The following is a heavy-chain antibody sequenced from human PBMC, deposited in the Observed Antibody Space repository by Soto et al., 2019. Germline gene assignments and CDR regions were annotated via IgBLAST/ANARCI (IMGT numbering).Heavy chain of an antibody. CDR2: ISSSSSYT. CDR3: ARGFSSSRYYFDD. V-gene: IGHV3-11*06. Sequence: GGSLRLSCAASGFTFSDYYMSWIRQAPGKGLEWVSYISSSSSYTNYADSVKGRFTISRDNAKNSLYLQMNSLRAEDTAVYYCARGFSSSRYYFDDWGQGTLVTVSS. CDR1: GFTFSDYY. D-gene: IGHD6-6*01. J-gene: IGHJ4*02.